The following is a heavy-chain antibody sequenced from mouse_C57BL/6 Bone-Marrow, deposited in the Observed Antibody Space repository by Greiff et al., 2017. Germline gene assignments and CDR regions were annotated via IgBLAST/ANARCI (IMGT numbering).Heavy chain of an antibody. CDR2: ISSGGSYT. Sequence: VQLKESGGDLVKPGGSLKLSCAASGFTFSSYGMSWVRQTPDKRLEWVATISSGGSYTYYPDSVKGRFTISRDNAKNTLYLQMSSLKSEDTAMYYCARHRVVATDYWGQGTTLTVSS. CDR3: ARHRVVATDY. J-gene: IGHJ2*01. V-gene: IGHV5-6*01. D-gene: IGHD1-1*01. CDR1: GFTFSSYG.